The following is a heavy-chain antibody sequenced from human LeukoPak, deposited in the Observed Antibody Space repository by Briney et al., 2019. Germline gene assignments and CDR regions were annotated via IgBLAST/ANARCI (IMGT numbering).Heavy chain of an antibody. Sequence: GGSLRLSCAASGLTFSDYYMSWIRQAPGKGLEWVSNIRSSGSTIYIADSVKGRFTISRDNAKNSLYLQMNSLRAEDTAVYYCARAYYYDSSGAFDYWGQGTLVTVSS. V-gene: IGHV3-11*04. CDR3: ARAYYYDSSGAFDY. J-gene: IGHJ4*02. CDR2: IRSSGSTI. D-gene: IGHD3-22*01. CDR1: GLTFSDYY.